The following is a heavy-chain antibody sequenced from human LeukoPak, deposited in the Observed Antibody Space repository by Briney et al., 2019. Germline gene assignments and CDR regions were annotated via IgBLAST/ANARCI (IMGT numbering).Heavy chain of an antibody. D-gene: IGHD1-14*01. J-gene: IGHJ4*02. Sequence: SGTLSLTCTVSGGSISSSSYYWGWIRQPPGKGLEWIGSIYYSGSTYYNPSLKSRVTISVDTSKNQFSLKLSSVTAADTAVYYCARHAQRRYYYFDYWGQGTLVTVSS. CDR1: GGSISSSSYY. CDR2: IYYSGST. V-gene: IGHV4-39*01. CDR3: ARHAQRRYYYFDY.